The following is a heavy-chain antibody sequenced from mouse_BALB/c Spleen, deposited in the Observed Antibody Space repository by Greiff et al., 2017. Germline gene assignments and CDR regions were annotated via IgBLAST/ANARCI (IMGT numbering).Heavy chain of an antibody. CDR3: ARGYYGNYYAMDY. D-gene: IGHD2-1*01. Sequence: VQRVESGPGLVEPSQSLSITCTVTGFSITSDGVYWVRQPPGKGLEWLGVICAGGSTKYNSALMNRLSISKDNSKNQVFLKMNSVQTDDTAMYYCARGYYGNYYAMDYWGQGTSVTVSS. CDR1: GFSITSDG. CDR2: ICAGGST. V-gene: IGHV2-9*02. J-gene: IGHJ4*01.